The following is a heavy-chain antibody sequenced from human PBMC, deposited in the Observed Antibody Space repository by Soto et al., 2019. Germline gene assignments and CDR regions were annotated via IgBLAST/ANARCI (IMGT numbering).Heavy chain of an antibody. D-gene: IGHD2-8*01. Sequence: GGSLRLSVAASGFTFSSYAMSGFRQAPGKGLEWVSAISCSGGSTYYADSVKGRFTISRDSPKNTLYLQRNVLGAEDTAVYYCAKAAVPEDIVLMVYAPRGLWGALDTWGKGTMATSPQ. V-gene: IGHV3-23*01. J-gene: IGHJ3*02. CDR2: ISCSGGST. CDR1: GFTFSSYA. CDR3: AKAAVPEDIVLMVYAPRGLWGALDT.